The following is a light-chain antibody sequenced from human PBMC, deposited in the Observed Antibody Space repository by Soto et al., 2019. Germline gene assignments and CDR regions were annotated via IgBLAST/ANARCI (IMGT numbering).Light chain of an antibody. CDR2: GAS. V-gene: IGKV3-20*01. CDR1: QSVSSSY. Sequence: EIVLTQSPGTLSLSPGERATLSCRASQSVSSSYLAWYQQKPGQAPRLLIYGASTRATGIPDRFSGSGSGTDFPLTIFRLEPEDFAVYYCQQYGTSPRTFGQGTKVEIK. CDR3: QQYGTSPRT. J-gene: IGKJ1*01.